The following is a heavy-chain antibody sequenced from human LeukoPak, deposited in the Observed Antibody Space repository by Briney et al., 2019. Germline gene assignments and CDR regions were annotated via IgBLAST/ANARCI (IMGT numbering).Heavy chain of an antibody. V-gene: IGHV3-48*03. J-gene: IGHJ6*03. CDR3: AKAYSGYDLDYYYYYMDV. CDR1: GFTFSSYE. D-gene: IGHD5-12*01. CDR2: ISSSGSTI. Sequence: GGSLRLSCAASGFTFSSYEMNWVRQAPGKGLEWVSYISSSGSTIYYADSVKGRFTISRDNAKNSLYLQMNSLRAEDTAVYYCAKAYSGYDLDYYYYYMDVWGKGTTVTVSS.